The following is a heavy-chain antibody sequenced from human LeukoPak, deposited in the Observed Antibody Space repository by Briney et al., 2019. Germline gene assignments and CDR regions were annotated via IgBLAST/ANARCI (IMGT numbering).Heavy chain of an antibody. J-gene: IGHJ4*02. CDR1: GFSLNSRGVA. D-gene: IGHD4-11*01. V-gene: IGHV2-5*02. CDR2: IYWDDDK. Sequence: ESGPTLVKPTQTLTLICTFSGFSLNSRGVAVGWIRQPPGKALEWLAVIYWDDDKYYSPSLKSRLTITQDTSKNQVVLTMTNMDPVDTATYYCAHSAHDYSDFDYLGHYFDYWGQGTLVTVSS. CDR3: AHSAHDYSDFDYLGHYFDY.